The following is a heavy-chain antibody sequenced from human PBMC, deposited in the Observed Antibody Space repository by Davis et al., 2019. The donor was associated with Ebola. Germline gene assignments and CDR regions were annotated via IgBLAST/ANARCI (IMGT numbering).Heavy chain of an antibody. D-gene: IGHD2-2*03. CDR2: IKNDRSEK. CDR1: GLTLRNYW. V-gene: IGHV3-7*01. CDR3: TRPWIAVGNLGHA. J-gene: IGHJ6*02. Sequence: PGGSLRLSCAASGLTLRNYWMNWVRQAPGKGLEWVANIKNDRSEKYYVDSVKGRFTISRDNTKNSLYLQMKSLRVEDTAVYYCTRPWIAVGNLGHAWGQGTTVIVSS.